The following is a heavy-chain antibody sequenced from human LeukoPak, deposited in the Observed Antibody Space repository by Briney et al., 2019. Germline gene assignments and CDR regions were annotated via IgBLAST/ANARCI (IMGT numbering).Heavy chain of an antibody. V-gene: IGHV1-69*02. CDR2: IIPILGIA. CDR3: ARGMRGVIRSFDY. D-gene: IGHD3-10*01. J-gene: IGHJ4*02. CDR1: GGTFSSYT. Sequence: SVKVSCKASGGTFSSYTISWVRQAPGQGLEWMGRIIPILGIANYAQKFQGRVTITADKSTSTAYMELSSLRSEDTAVYYCARGMRGVIRSFDYSGQGTLVTVSS.